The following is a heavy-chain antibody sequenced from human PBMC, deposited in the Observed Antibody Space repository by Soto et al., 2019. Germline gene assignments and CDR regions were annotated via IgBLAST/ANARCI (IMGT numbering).Heavy chain of an antibody. CDR2: SIPIFGTA. D-gene: IGHD3-9*01. CDR3: ARAGSSYDILTGYYLYGMDV. CDR1: GGTFSSYA. Sequence: QVQLVQSGAEVKKPGSSVKVSCKASGGTFSSYAISWVRQAPGQGLEWMGGSIPIFGTANYAQKFQGRVTITADESTSTAYMELSSLRSEDTAVYYCARAGSSYDILTGYYLYGMDVWGQGTTVTVSS. V-gene: IGHV1-69*01. J-gene: IGHJ6*02.